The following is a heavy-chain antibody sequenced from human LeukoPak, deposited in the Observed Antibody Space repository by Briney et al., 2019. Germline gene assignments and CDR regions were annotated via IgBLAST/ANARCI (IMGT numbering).Heavy chain of an antibody. CDR1: GYIFTDYD. Sequence: ASVKVCCKASGYIFTDYDIQWVCQAPGQGLEWMGWINAGNGKTKYSQKFQGRVTITRDTSASTAYMELSGLRSDDTAVYYCARARWTSTVTTYYLEFWGQGTLVTVSS. CDR2: INAGNGKT. D-gene: IGHD4-17*01. CDR3: ARARWTSTVTTYYLEF. V-gene: IGHV1-3*01. J-gene: IGHJ4*02.